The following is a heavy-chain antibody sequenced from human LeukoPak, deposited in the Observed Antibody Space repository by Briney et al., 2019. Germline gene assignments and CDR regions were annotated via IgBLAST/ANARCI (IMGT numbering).Heavy chain of an antibody. Sequence: PGGSLRLSCAPPGFTFNSYAMSWVRQAPGEGLEWVSAISGSGGSTYYADSVKGRFTISRDNSKNTLYLQMNSLRAEDTAVYYCAKGPSDILNYFDYWGQGTLVTVSS. V-gene: IGHV3-23*01. D-gene: IGHD3-9*01. CDR1: GFTFNSYA. CDR2: ISGSGGST. J-gene: IGHJ4*02. CDR3: AKGPSDILNYFDY.